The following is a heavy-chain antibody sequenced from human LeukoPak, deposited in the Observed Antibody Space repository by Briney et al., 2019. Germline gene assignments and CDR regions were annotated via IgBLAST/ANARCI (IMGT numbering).Heavy chain of an antibody. Sequence: RPSETLSLTCTVSGGSISSSSYYWSWIRQPPGEGLEWIGYIYYSGSTNYNPSLKSRVTISVDTSKNQFSLKLSSVTAADTAVYYCARSRRADRGGFGFMITFGGLGYWGQGTLVTVSS. CDR1: GGSISSSSYY. D-gene: IGHD3-16*01. CDR3: ARSRRADRGGFGFMITFGGLGY. V-gene: IGHV4-61*01. J-gene: IGHJ4*02. CDR2: IYYSGST.